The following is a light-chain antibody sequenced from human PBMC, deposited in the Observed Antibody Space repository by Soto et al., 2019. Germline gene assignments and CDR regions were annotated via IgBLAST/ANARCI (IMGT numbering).Light chain of an antibody. CDR1: QSVNSN. CDR2: HAS. CDR3: QQYNNWYA. J-gene: IGKJ2*01. Sequence: EIVMTQSPATLSVSPGERATLSCRASQSVNSNLAWYQQQPGQAPRLLIYHASTRATGIPARFSGSGSGTEFTLTISSLQSEDFAFYYCQQYNNWYAFGQGTKLEIK. V-gene: IGKV3-15*01.